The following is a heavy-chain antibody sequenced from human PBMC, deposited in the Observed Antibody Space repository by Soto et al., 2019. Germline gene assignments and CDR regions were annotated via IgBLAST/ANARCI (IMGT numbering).Heavy chain of an antibody. CDR3: ARDAAFWSGRNLNWFDS. J-gene: IGHJ5*01. CDR1: GYTFRNYA. V-gene: IGHV1-18*04. D-gene: IGHD3-3*01. CDR2: INTYKGDT. Sequence: QVHLVQSGAEVKEPGASVKVSCKASGYTFRNYAITWVRQAPGQGLEWMGWINTYKGDTNYAHKFQGRVTMTTDTSTSTAYMKLRSLRSDDTDIYYFARDAAFWSGRNLNWFDSWGQGTLVTVSS.